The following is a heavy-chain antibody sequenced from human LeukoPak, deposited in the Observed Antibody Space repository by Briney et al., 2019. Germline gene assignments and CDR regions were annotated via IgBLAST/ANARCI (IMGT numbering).Heavy chain of an antibody. CDR2: INSDGSST. D-gene: IGHD3-10*01. CDR3: ARDHYGSGSSYAFDI. V-gene: IGHV3-74*01. CDR1: RFTFSSYW. Sequence: TGGSLRLSCAASRFTFSSYWMHWVRQAPGKGLVWVSRINSDGSSTSYADSVKGRFTISRDNAKNTLYLQMDSLRAEDTAVYYCARDHYGSGSSYAFDIWGQGTMVTVSS. J-gene: IGHJ3*02.